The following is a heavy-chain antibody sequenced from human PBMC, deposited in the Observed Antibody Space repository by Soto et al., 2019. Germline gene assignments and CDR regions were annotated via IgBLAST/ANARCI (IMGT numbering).Heavy chain of an antibody. Sequence: QITLKESGPPLVRPTQTLTLACSLSGFSLTTSGVGVGWIRQPPGKALEFLELIYWDDDTRYRPSLRTRLTITKDTSKNLVVLTMTNVDPVDTATYYCVRFLSGFFVPRHRDAFDLWGQGTMVTVSS. CDR3: VRFLSGFFVPRHRDAFDL. CDR2: IYWDDDT. V-gene: IGHV2-5*02. D-gene: IGHD3-3*01. J-gene: IGHJ3*01. CDR1: GFSLTTSGVG.